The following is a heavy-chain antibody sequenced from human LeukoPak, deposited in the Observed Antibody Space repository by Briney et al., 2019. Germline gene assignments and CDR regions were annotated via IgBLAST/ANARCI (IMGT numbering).Heavy chain of an antibody. CDR3: ARSFRGPKLGYDAFDI. Sequence: GASVKVSCKASGGTFSSYAISWVRQAPGQGLEWMGRIIPIFGTANYAQKFQGRVTITTDESTSTAYMELSSLRSEDTAVYYCARSFRGPKLGYDAFDIWGQGTMVTVSS. CDR2: IIPIFGTA. CDR1: GGTFSSYA. D-gene: IGHD7-27*01. V-gene: IGHV1-69*05. J-gene: IGHJ3*02.